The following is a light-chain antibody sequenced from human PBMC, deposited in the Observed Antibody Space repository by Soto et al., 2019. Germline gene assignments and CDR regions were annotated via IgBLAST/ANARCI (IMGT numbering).Light chain of an antibody. J-gene: IGLJ2*01. V-gene: IGLV2-14*03. CDR3: SSYTSTSTLVV. CDR2: DVS. Sequence: QSALTQPASVSGSPGQSITISCTGTSFDVGGYNYVSWYQHHPDKAPKLMIYDVSNRPSGVSNRFSGSKSGDTASLTISGLQAEDEADYYCSSYTSTSTLVVFGGGTKVTVL. CDR1: SFDVGGYNY.